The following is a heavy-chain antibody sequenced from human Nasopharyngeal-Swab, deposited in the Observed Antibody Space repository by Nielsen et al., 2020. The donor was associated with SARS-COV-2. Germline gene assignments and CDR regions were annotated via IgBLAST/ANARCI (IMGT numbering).Heavy chain of an antibody. CDR2: INGDGSTT. V-gene: IGHV3-74*01. CDR1: GFTFSKYL. J-gene: IGHJ4*02. D-gene: IGHD1-1*01. CDR3: AKDLEYRIDY. Sequence: GASMKISCTVSGFTFSKYLMYWVRQARGMRLVWVSRINGDGSTTGYADYVEGRFTISRDNAKNTLYLQMNSLRAEDTAVYYCAKDLEYRIDYWGKGNLVTVSS.